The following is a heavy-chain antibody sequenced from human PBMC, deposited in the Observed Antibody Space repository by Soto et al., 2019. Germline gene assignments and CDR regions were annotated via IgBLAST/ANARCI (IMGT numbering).Heavy chain of an antibody. CDR2: ISYDRSNK. J-gene: IGHJ5*02. CDR3: ARLSIAAARDPNWFDP. D-gene: IGHD6-13*01. Sequence: QVQLVESGGGVVQPGRSLRLSCAASGFTFSSYAMHWVRQAPGKGLEWVAVISYDRSNKYYADSVKGRFTISRDNSKNTLYLQMNSLRAEDTAVYYCARLSIAAARDPNWFDPWGQGTLVTVSS. V-gene: IGHV3-30-3*01. CDR1: GFTFSSYA.